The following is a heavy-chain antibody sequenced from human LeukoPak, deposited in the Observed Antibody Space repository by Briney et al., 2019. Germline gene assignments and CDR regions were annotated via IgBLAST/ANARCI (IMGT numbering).Heavy chain of an antibody. CDR2: IKQEGSEK. Sequence: GGSLRLSCAASGFTFSSYWMSWVRQAPGKGLEWVANIKQEGSEKYYVDSVKGRFTISRDNAKNSLYLQMNSLRAEDTAVYYCARENLEVASNWFDPWGQGTLVTVSS. J-gene: IGHJ5*02. CDR1: GFTFSSYW. V-gene: IGHV3-7*01. D-gene: IGHD6-19*01. CDR3: ARENLEVASNWFDP.